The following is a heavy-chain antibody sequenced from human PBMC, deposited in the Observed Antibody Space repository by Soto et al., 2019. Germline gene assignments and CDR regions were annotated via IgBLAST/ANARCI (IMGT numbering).Heavy chain of an antibody. CDR1: GFTFSSYS. Sequence: GVSLRLSCAASGFTFSSYSMNWVRQAPGKGLEWVSSISSSSSYIYYADSVKGRFTISRDNAKNSLYLQMNSLRAEDTAVYYCARRLPQSGNFQHWGQGTLVTDSS. D-gene: IGHD3-10*01. CDR3: ARRLPQSGNFQH. V-gene: IGHV3-21*01. J-gene: IGHJ1*01. CDR2: ISSSSSYI.